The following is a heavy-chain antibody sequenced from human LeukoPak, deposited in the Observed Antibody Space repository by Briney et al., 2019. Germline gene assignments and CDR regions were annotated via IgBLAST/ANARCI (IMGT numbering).Heavy chain of an antibody. D-gene: IGHD6-13*01. J-gene: IGHJ4*02. CDR2: VKQDGSEK. Sequence: GGSLRLSCGASGFSFSSNWMSWVRQAPGKGLEWVANVKQDGSEKYYVDSVKGRFTISRDNAKNSLYLQMNSLRAEDTAVYYCAREAGRGSSWTDYWGQGTLVTVSS. CDR1: GFSFSSNW. V-gene: IGHV3-7*01. CDR3: AREAGRGSSWTDY.